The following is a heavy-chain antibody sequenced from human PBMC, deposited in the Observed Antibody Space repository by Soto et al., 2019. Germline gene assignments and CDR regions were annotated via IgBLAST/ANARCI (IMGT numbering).Heavy chain of an antibody. CDR2: IIPIFGTA. Sequence: SVKVSCKASGGTFSSYAISWVRQAPGQGLEWMGGIIPIFGTANYAQKFQGRVTITADESTSTAYMELSSLRSEDTAVYYCARGNYDFWSGYSPGDYYYGMDAWGQGTTVTVSS. J-gene: IGHJ6*02. D-gene: IGHD3-3*01. CDR3: ARGNYDFWSGYSPGDYYYGMDA. CDR1: GGTFSSYA. V-gene: IGHV1-69*13.